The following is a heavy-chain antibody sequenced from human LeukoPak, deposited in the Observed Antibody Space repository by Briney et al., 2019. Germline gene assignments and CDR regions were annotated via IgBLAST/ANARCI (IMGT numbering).Heavy chain of an antibody. V-gene: IGHV1-46*03. CDR1: GYTFTSYY. CDR3: ARLGGGEATRRYFDY. D-gene: IGHD2-15*01. CDR2: INPSGGST. J-gene: IGHJ4*02. Sequence: ASVKVSCKASGYTFTSYYMHWVRQAPGQGLEWMGIINPSGGSTGYAQKFQGRVTMTRDTSTSTVYMELSSLRSEDTAVYYCARLGGGEATRRYFDYWGQGTLVTVSS.